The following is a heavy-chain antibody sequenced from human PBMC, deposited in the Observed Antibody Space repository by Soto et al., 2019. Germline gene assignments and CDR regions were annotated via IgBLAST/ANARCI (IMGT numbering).Heavy chain of an antibody. V-gene: IGHV4-30-2*01. Sequence: PSETLSLTCAVSGGSISSDGYSWSWIRQPPGKGLEWIGYIYHSGSTYYNPSLKSRVTISVDRSKNQFSLKLSSVTAADTAVYYCARTQLRNWFDPWGQGTLVTVSS. D-gene: IGHD4-17*01. J-gene: IGHJ5*02. CDR3: ARTQLRNWFDP. CDR2: IYHSGST. CDR1: GGSISSDGYS.